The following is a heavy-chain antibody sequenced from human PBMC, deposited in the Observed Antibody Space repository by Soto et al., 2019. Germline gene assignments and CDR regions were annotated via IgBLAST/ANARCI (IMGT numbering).Heavy chain of an antibody. CDR3: ARVHSRGWDLDY. CDR2: IYYSGST. Sequence: QLQLQESGPGLVKPSETLSLTCTVSGGSISSSTYYWGWIRQPPGKGLEWIGSIYYSGSTYYNPSLNSRVLLNVVXSQTQFSLKLSSVTAADTAVYYCARVHSRGWDLDYWGQGTLVTVSS. J-gene: IGHJ4*02. V-gene: IGHV4-39*01. CDR1: GGSISSSTYY. D-gene: IGHD6-19*01.